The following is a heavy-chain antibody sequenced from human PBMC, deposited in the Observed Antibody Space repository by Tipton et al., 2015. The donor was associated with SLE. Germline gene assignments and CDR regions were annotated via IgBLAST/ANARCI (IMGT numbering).Heavy chain of an antibody. CDR3: ARGMVTWRGAIIGVDV. CDR1: GDSINNYF. Sequence: TLSLTCTVSGDSINNYFSSWLRQPPGKGLEWIGSIDNRGNTYYTPSLKSRVTISLDMSKNQFSLKLSSVTAADTAVYYCARGMVTWRGAIIGVDVWGQGTSVNV. V-gene: IGHV4-4*09. CDR2: IDNRGNT. D-gene: IGHD2-21*02. J-gene: IGHJ6*02.